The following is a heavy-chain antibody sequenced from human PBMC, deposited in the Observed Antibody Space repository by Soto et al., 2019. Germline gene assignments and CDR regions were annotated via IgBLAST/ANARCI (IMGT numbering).Heavy chain of an antibody. V-gene: IGHV3-30*18. CDR3: AKMEGIAVAGPTAFHY. Sequence: PRLSCAASGFTFSSYGMHWVRQAPGKGLEWVAVISYDGSNKYYADSVKGRFTISRDNSKNTLYLQMNSLRAEDTAVYYCAKMEGIAVAGPTAFHYWGQGTLVTVSS. J-gene: IGHJ4*02. D-gene: IGHD6-19*01. CDR1: GFTFSSYG. CDR2: ISYDGSNK.